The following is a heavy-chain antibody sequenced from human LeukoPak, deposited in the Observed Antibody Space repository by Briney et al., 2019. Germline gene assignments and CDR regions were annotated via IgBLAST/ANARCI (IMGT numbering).Heavy chain of an antibody. CDR1: GFTFSSYA. D-gene: IGHD5-18*01. V-gene: IGHV3-30*04. Sequence: GGSLRLSCAASGFTFSSYAMHWVRQAPGKGLEWVAVISYDGSNKYYADSVKGRFTISRDNSRNTLYLQMNSLRAEDTAVYYCARDHKAMGPSYLDYWGQGTLVTVSS. CDR2: ISYDGSNK. J-gene: IGHJ4*02. CDR3: ARDHKAMGPSYLDY.